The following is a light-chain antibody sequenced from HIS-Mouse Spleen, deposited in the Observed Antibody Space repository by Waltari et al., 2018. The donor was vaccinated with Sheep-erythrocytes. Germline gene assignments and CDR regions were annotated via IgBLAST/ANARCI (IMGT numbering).Light chain of an antibody. CDR3: CSYAGSSTPWV. CDR2: EGS. CDR1: SSAVGSYNL. J-gene: IGLJ3*02. Sequence: QSALTQPASGSGSPGQSITISCTGTSSAVGSYNLFSWYQQHPGKAPQLMIYEGSKRPSGVSNRFSGSKSGNTASLTISGLQAEDEADYYCCSYAGSSTPWVFGGGTKLTVL. V-gene: IGLV2-23*01.